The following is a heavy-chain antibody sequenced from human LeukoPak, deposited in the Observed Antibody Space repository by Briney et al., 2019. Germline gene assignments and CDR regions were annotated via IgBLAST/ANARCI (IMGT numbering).Heavy chain of an antibody. CDR2: IFGSGGSA. D-gene: IGHD2-15*01. J-gene: IGHJ4*02. CDR3: GKTTVGYGSGRYPGWPVDY. Sequence: PGGSLRLSCAVSEITLSNYGMSWVRQAPGKGLEWISGIFGSGGSAHYADSVKGRFTISRDNSKNTVYLQLDSLRVEDTAVYYCGKTTVGYGSGRYPGWPVDYWGQGALVTVSS. CDR1: EITLSNYG. V-gene: IGHV3-23*01.